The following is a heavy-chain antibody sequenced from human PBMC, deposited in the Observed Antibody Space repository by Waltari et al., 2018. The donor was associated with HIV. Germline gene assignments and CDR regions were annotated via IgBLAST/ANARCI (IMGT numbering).Heavy chain of an antibody. D-gene: IGHD6-13*01. CDR3: ARDAAPNSHTPSSSDV. J-gene: IGHJ4*02. Sequence: QVQLVESGGGVVQPGTSLRLSCAASGFTFTKYGMHWVRQAPGKGLEWVTLRRYDGSNKYYADSVKGRFTISRDNSKNTLYLQMNSLRAEDTAVYYCARDAAPNSHTPSSSDVWGQGTLVTVSS. CDR2: RRYDGSNK. CDR1: GFTFTKYG. V-gene: IGHV3-33*01.